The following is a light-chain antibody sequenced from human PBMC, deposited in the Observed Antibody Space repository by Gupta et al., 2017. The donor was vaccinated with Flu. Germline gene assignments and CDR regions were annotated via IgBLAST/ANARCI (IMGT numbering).Light chain of an antibody. CDR1: QSVLYTSNNKNY. CDR3: QQYYSTPLT. Sequence: DLVMTQSPDSLAVSLGEKATINCRSTQSVLYTSNNKNYLAWFQQKPGQPPKLLIYWASTRESGVPDRFRGSGSGTDFTLTISSLQTEYVAVYYCQQYYSTPLTFGGGTRVEIK. J-gene: IGKJ4*01. V-gene: IGKV4-1*01. CDR2: WAS.